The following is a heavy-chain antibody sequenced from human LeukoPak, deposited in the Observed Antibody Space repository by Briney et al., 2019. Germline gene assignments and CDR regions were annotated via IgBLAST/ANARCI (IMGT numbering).Heavy chain of an antibody. V-gene: IGHV1-2*02. CDR2: INPNSGGT. CDR1: GYTFTGYY. Sequence: ASVKVSCKASGYTFTGYYMHWVRQAPGQGLEWMGWINPNSGGTNYTQSFQDRDTMTRDTSISTAYMELSRLRSDDTALYYCARDHSNDFWSGSGPLYYMDVWGKGTTVTISS. J-gene: IGHJ6*03. D-gene: IGHD3-3*01. CDR3: ARDHSNDFWSGSGPLYYMDV.